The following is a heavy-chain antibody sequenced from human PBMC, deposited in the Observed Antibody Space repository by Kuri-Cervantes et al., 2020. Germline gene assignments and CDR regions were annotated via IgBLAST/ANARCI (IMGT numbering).Heavy chain of an antibody. V-gene: IGHV3-48*03. CDR3: ARDRSGHYYYGMDV. J-gene: IGHJ6*02. D-gene: IGHD2-15*01. CDR1: GFTFSSYE. CDR2: ISSSGSTI. Sequence: GGSLRLSCAASGFTFSSYEMNWVRQAPGKGLEWVSYISSSGSTIYYADSVKGRFTISRDNAKNSLYLQMNSLRDEDTAVYYCARDRSGHYYYGMDVWGQGTTVTVSS.